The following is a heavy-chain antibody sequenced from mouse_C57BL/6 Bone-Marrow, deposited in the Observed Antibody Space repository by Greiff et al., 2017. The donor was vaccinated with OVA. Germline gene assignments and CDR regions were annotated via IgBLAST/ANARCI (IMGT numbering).Heavy chain of an antibody. CDR3: ARLYDYHSMDY. D-gene: IGHD2-4*01. CDR2: ISNGGGST. CDR1: GFTFSDYY. Sequence: EVQVVESGGGLVQPGGSLKLSCAASGFTFSDYYMYWVRQTPEKRLEWVAYISNGGGSTYYPDTVKGRFTISRDNAKKTLYLQMSRLKSEDTAMYYCARLYDYHSMDYWGQGTSVTVSS. J-gene: IGHJ4*01. V-gene: IGHV5-12*01.